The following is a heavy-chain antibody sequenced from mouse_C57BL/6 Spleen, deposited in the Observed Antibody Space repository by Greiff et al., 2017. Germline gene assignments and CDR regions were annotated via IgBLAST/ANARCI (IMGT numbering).Heavy chain of an antibody. D-gene: IGHD2-3*01. V-gene: IGHV1-82*01. CDR3: AIRPYEGYYFDY. CDR2: IYPGDGDT. CDR1: GYAFSSSW. Sequence: QVQLQQSGPELVKPGASVKISCKASGYAFSSSWMNWVKQRPGKGLEWIGRIYPGDGDTKYNGKFKGKATLTADKASSTAYMQLSSLTSEDSAVYFCAIRPYEGYYFDYWGQGTTLTVSS. J-gene: IGHJ2*01.